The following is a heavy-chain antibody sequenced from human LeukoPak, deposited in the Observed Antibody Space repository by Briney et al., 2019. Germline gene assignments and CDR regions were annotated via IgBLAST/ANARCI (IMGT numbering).Heavy chain of an antibody. CDR3: ARGGYGANDGAFAI. D-gene: IGHD4-23*01. Sequence: GGSLRLSCAASGFTFSSYSMNWVRQAPGKGLEWVSYISSSTNTIYYADSVKGRFTISRDNAKNSLFLQMNSLRDEDTAVYYCARGGYGANDGAFAIWGQGTMVTVSS. CDR1: GFTFSSYS. CDR2: ISSSTNTI. J-gene: IGHJ3*02. V-gene: IGHV3-48*02.